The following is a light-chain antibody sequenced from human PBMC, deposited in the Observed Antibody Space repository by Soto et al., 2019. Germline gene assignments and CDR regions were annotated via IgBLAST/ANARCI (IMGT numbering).Light chain of an antibody. Sequence: QSALTQPASVSGSPGQSITISCTGTSSDVGGYNYVSWYQQHPGKAPKLMIYEVSNRPSGVSNRFSGSKSGNTASLTIFGLQAEDEAEYYCSSYTSSTFYVFGTGTKLTVL. V-gene: IGLV2-14*01. CDR2: EVS. J-gene: IGLJ1*01. CDR3: SSYTSSTFYV. CDR1: SSDVGGYNY.